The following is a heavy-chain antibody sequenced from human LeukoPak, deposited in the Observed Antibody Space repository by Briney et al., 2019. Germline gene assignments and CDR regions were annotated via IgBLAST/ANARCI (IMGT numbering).Heavy chain of an antibody. CDR1: GFTFSTYW. Sequence: PGGSLRLSCAVSGFTFSTYWMSWVRQAPGKGLEWVGNIKEDGSEKYYVDSMKGRFTISRDKAKNSLYLQMNSLRVEDTAVYYCARDSFETDIDYWGQGTLVTVSS. CDR3: ARDSFETDIDY. V-gene: IGHV3-7*01. D-gene: IGHD1-14*01. J-gene: IGHJ4*02. CDR2: IKEDGSEK.